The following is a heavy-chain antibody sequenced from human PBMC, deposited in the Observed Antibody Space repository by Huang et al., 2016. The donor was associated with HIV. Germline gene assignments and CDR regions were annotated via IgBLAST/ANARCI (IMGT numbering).Heavy chain of an antibody. Sequence: QVQLQQWGAGLLKPSETLSLTCAVHGGSFSGYFWSWVRQPPGKGMNWIGEINHSEITNYNHALKSRVTISRATSKIQFSLKLSSVTAADTAVYYGTRGAVRYFDRGGTRYYGMDVWGQGTTVTVSS. D-gene: IGHD3-9*01. CDR1: GGSFSGYF. CDR3: TRGAVRYFDRGGTRYYGMDV. V-gene: IGHV4-34*01. CDR2: INHSEIT. J-gene: IGHJ6*02.